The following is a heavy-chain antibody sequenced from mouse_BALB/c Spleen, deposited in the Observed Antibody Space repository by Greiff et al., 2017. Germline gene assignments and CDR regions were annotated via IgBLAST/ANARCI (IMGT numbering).Heavy chain of an antibody. J-gene: IGHJ3*01. V-gene: IGHV3-6*02. Sequence: EVKLQESGPGLVKPSQSLSLTCSVTGYSITSGYYWNWIRQFPGNKLEWMGYISYDGSNNYNPSLKNRISITRDTSKNQFFLKLNSVTTEDTATYYCARDQTMITTGFAYWGQGTLVTVSA. CDR3: ARDQTMITTGFAY. CDR1: GYSITSGYY. D-gene: IGHD2-4*01. CDR2: ISYDGSN.